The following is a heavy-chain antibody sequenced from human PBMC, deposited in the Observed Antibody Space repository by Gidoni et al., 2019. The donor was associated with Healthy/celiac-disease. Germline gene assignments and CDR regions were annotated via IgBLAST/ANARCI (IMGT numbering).Heavy chain of an antibody. J-gene: IGHJ4*02. Sequence: EVQLVESGGGLVQPGGSLRLSCSASGFTLSSYAMHWVRPAPGKGLEYVSAISSNGGRTYYADDVKGRFTISRDNSKNTLYLQMSSLRAEDTAVYYCVRPAIPTYYYDSSGYEGGFYFDYWGQGTLVTVSS. CDR3: VRPAIPTYYYDSSGYEGGFYFDY. CDR1: GFTLSSYA. CDR2: ISSNGGRT. D-gene: IGHD3-22*01. V-gene: IGHV3-64D*06.